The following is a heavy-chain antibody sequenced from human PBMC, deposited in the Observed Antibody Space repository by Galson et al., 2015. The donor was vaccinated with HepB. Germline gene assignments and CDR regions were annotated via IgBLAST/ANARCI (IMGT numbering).Heavy chain of an antibody. D-gene: IGHD3-3*01. CDR3: TRGDTIFGVLIPNY. Sequence: SLRLSCAGSGFTFGDYGMIWFRQAPGKGLEWVGFIRSKPYGGTREYAASVKGRFSISRDDSKSIAYLQMNSLKTEDTAVYYCTRGDTIFGVLIPNYWGQGTLVTVSS. CDR1: GFTFGDYG. J-gene: IGHJ4*02. CDR2: IRSKPYGGTR. V-gene: IGHV3-49*03.